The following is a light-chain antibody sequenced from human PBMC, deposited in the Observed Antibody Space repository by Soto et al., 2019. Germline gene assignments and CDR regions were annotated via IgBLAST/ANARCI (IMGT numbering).Light chain of an antibody. V-gene: IGLV2-14*01. CDR1: SSDVGIYNY. J-gene: IGLJ1*01. CDR3: SSYPTSSTRV. Sequence: QSVLTQPASVSGSPGQSIAISCTGSSSDVGIYNYVSWYQQHPGKVPKLIIYEVTNRPSGVSNRFSGSKSGNTASLTISGLQAEDYADYYCSSYPTSSTRVFGTGTKVTVL. CDR2: EVT.